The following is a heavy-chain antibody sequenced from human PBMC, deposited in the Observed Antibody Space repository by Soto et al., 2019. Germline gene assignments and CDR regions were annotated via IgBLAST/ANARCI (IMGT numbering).Heavy chain of an antibody. CDR3: AREEPVSAWAPLDY. CDR1: GFAFRNYW. D-gene: IGHD6-19*01. Sequence: GGSLRLSCTASGFAFRNYWMNWVRQAPGKGLVWVSRIDNAGTTTSYADSVKGRFTFSRDNAKNTLYLQMNSLRADDTAMYFCAREEPVSAWAPLDYWGRGTLVTVSS. J-gene: IGHJ4*02. V-gene: IGHV3-74*03. CDR2: IDNAGTTT.